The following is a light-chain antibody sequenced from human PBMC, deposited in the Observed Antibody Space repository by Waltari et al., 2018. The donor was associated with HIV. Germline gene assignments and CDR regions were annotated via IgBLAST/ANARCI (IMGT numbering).Light chain of an antibody. CDR3: SSYTSSATGV. V-gene: IGLV2-14*01. J-gene: IGLJ2*01. CDR1: SSDIGDYNY. Sequence: QSALTQPASVSGSPGQSITISCTGTSSDIGDYNYVSWYQQYPGKAPKLLIYEVRNRPAGVSNRFSGSTSGNTASLTISGLQAEDEADYYCSSYTSSATGVFGGGTKLTVL. CDR2: EVR.